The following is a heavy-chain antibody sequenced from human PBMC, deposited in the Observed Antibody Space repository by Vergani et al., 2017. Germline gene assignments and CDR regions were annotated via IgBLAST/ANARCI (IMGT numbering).Heavy chain of an antibody. CDR1: GFTFSSYG. CDR3: AKVGERFGELLYFDY. V-gene: IGHV3-30*18. J-gene: IGHJ4*02. CDR2: ISYYGSNK. D-gene: IGHD3-10*01. Sequence: QVQLVESGGGVVQPGRSLRLSCAASGFTFSSYGMHWVRQAPGNGLEWVAVISYYGSNKYYADSVKGRFTISRDNSKNTLYLQMNSLRGEDTAVYYCAKVGERFGELLYFDYWGQGTLVTVSS.